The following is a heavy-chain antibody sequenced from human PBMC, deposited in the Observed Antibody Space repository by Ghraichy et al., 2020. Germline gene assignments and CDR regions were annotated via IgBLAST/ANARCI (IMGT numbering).Heavy chain of an antibody. V-gene: IGHV3-33*01. CDR3: ARDNSYGEGGHIDY. Sequence: LSLTCAASGFTFSSYGMHWVRQAPGKGLEWVAVIWYDGSNKYYADSVKGRFTISRDNSKNTLYLQMNSLRAEDTAVYYCARDNSYGEGGHIDYWGQGTLVTVSS. J-gene: IGHJ4*02. CDR1: GFTFSSYG. CDR2: IWYDGSNK. D-gene: IGHD5-18*01.